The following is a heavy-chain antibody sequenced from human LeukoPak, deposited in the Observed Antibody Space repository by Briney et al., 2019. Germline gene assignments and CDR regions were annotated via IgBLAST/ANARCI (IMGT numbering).Heavy chain of an antibody. D-gene: IGHD2-21*02. CDR2: IYHSGST. CDR3: ARAGVSAYCGGDCYWDY. J-gene: IGHJ4*02. V-gene: IGHV4-38-2*02. Sequence: PSETLSLTCTVSGYSISSGYYWGWIRQPPGKGLEWIGSIYHSGSTHYNPSLKSRVTISVDTSKNQFSLKLSSVTAADTAVYYCARAGVSAYCGGDCYWDYWGQGTLVTVSS. CDR1: GYSISSGYY.